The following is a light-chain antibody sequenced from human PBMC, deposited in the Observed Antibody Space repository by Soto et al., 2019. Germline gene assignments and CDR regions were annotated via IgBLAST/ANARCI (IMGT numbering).Light chain of an antibody. J-gene: IGLJ3*02. CDR3: QSYDSSLRGSV. V-gene: IGLV1-40*01. Sequence: QSVLTQPPSVAGAPGQRVTISCTGSSSNIGAGYDVHWYQQLPGTAPKLLIYGSSNRPSGVPDRFSGSKSGTSASLAITGLQAEDEADYYCQSYDSSLRGSVFGGGTKVTVL. CDR2: GSS. CDR1: SSNIGAGYD.